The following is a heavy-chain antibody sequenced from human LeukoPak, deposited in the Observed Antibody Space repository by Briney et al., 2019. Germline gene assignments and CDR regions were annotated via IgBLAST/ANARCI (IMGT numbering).Heavy chain of an antibody. V-gene: IGHV5-51*01. D-gene: IGHD2-15*01. CDR3: ARHRLEVDFFDY. CDR2: IFPFDSDT. Sequence: GESLKISCHGSGDTFATYWIAWVRQMPGKGLELMGSIFPFDSDTRYSPSFQGQVTFSADKSINTAYLQWSSLKASDTAMYYCARHRLEVDFFDYWGQGTVVTVSS. CDR1: GDTFATYW. J-gene: IGHJ4*02.